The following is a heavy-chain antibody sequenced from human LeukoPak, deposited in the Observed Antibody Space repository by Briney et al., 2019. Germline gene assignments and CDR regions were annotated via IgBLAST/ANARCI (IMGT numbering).Heavy chain of an antibody. J-gene: IGHJ4*02. D-gene: IGHD3-3*01. CDR2: ISSCRSYI. CDR3: ARDASEPVYYDFWSGHLLDY. CDR1: GFTFSSYS. Sequence: GGSLRLSCGASGFTFSSYSMNWVRQAPGKGLEWVASISSCRSYIYYADSVKGRFTISRDNAKNSLYLQMNSLRAEDTAVYYCARDASEPVYYDFWSGHLLDYWGQGTLVTVSS. V-gene: IGHV3-21*04.